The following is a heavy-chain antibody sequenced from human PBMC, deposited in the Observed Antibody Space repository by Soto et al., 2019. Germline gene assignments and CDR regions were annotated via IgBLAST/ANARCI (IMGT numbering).Heavy chain of an antibody. CDR3: ARWGCSGSNCNLNQRSFDL. V-gene: IGHV3-33*01. CDR1: GFIFNEYG. J-gene: IGHJ4*02. CDR2: IWYDGSKK. Sequence: QVQLVESGGGVVQPGRSLRLSCAGSGFIFNEYGMHWVRQAPGKGLEWVAGIWYDGSKKYYADSVRGRFTFSRDNSRNTMSLHMNSLRGEDTAIYYCARWGCSGSNCNLNQRSFDLWGQGTLVTVSS. D-gene: IGHD2-15*01.